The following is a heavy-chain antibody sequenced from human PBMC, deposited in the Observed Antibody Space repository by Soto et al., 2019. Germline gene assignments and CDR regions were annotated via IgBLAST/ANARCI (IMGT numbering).Heavy chain of an antibody. CDR1: GYTFTNYY. Sequence: ASVKVSCKASGYTFTNYYIHWVRQAPGQGLEWMGIINPSTGSTTYAQKFQSRVTLTRDTSTSTVYMDLSSLRSEDTAVYYCARGRFTTVTTWLYFDYWGQGALVTVPS. CDR2: INPSTGST. CDR3: ARGRFTTVTTWLYFDY. J-gene: IGHJ4*02. V-gene: IGHV1-46*01. D-gene: IGHD4-17*01.